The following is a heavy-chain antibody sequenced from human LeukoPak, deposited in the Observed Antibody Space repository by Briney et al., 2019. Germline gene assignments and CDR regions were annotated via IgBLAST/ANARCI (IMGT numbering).Heavy chain of an antibody. CDR1: GGSISSYY. Sequence: PSETLSLTCTVSGGSISSYYWSWIRQPPGKGLEWIGYIYYSGSTNYNPSLKSRVTISVDTSKNQFSLKLSSVTAADTAVYYCARDGSTPNCSGGSCYAGNFDYWGQGTLVTVSS. CDR2: IYYSGST. CDR3: ARDGSTPNCSGGSCYAGNFDY. J-gene: IGHJ4*02. V-gene: IGHV4-59*01. D-gene: IGHD2-15*01.